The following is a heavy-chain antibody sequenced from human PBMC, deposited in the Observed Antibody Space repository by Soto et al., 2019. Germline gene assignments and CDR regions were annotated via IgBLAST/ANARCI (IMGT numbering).Heavy chain of an antibody. J-gene: IGHJ4*02. V-gene: IGHV4-34*01. Sequence: SETLSLTCAVYGGSFSGYYWSWIRQPPGKGLEWIGEINHSGSTNYNPSLKSRVTISVDTSKNQFSLKLSSVTAADTAVYYCARVYYGGNAPIDYWGQGTLVTVSS. CDR2: INHSGST. D-gene: IGHD4-17*01. CDR3: ARVYYGGNAPIDY. CDR1: GGSFSGYY.